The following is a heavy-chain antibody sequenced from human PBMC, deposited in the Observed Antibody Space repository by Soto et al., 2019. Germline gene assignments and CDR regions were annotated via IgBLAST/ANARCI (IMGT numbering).Heavy chain of an antibody. CDR2: IIPIFGTA. CDR1: GGTFSSYA. CDR3: ATVTTSISPDY. D-gene: IGHD4-17*01. J-gene: IGHJ4*02. Sequence: GASVKVSCKASGGTFSSYAISWVRQASGQGLEWMGGIIPIFGTANYAQKFQGRVTITADKSTSTAYMELSSLRSEDTAVYYCATVTTSISPDYWGQGTLVTVSS. V-gene: IGHV1-69*06.